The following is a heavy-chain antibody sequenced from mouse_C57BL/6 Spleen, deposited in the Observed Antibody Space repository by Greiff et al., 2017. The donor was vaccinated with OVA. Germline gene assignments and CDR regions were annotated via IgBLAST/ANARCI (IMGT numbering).Heavy chain of an antibody. CDR2: IWRGGST. V-gene: IGHV2-5*01. CDR3: AKKSPSVDWYFDV. CDR1: GFSLTSYG. J-gene: IGHJ1*03. Sequence: VHLVESGPGLVQPSQSLSITCTVSGFSLTSYGVHWVRQSPGKGLEWLGVIWRGGSTDYNAAFMSRLSITKDNSKSQVFFKMNSLQADDTAIYYCAKKSPSVDWYFDVWGTGTTVTVSS. D-gene: IGHD1-1*01.